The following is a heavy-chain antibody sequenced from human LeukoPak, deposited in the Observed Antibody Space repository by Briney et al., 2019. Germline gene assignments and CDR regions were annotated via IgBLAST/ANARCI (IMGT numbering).Heavy chain of an antibody. J-gene: IGHJ3*02. V-gene: IGHV3-15*01. CDR1: GLSFSDAW. D-gene: IGHD3-22*01. CDR3: ATQGLLDAFDI. Sequence: PGGSLRLSCAAFGLSFSDAWMIWVRQAPGKGLEWVGRIKSRADGGTPDYAAPVTGRFTISRDDSNGTLFLQMTSLTTEDTAVYYCATQGLLDAFDIWGQGTMVIVSS. CDR2: IKSRADGGTP.